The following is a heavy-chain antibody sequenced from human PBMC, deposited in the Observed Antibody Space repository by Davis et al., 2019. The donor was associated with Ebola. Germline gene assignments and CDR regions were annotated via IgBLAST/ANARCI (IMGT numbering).Heavy chain of an antibody. CDR3: ARAGLRPYYGMDV. D-gene: IGHD4-17*01. Sequence: MPSETLSLTCAVYGGSFSGYYWSWIRQPPGKGLEWIGEINHSGSTNYNPSLKSRVTISVDTSKNQFSLKLSSVTAADTAVYYCARAGLRPYYGMDVWGQGTTVTVSS. CDR1: GGSFSGYY. CDR2: INHSGST. J-gene: IGHJ6*02. V-gene: IGHV4-34*01.